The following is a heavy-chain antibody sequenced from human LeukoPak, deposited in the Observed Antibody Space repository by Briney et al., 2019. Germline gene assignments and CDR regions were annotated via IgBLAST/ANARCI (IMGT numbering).Heavy chain of an antibody. CDR3: TTGGDYGDCKRCFDF. CDR2: IKSKTDGGTT. J-gene: IGHJ4*02. Sequence: GGSLRLSCAASGFTFSNAWMNWVRQAPGKGLEWVGRIKSKTDGGTTDYAAPVKGRFTISRDDSKNTLYLRMNSLKTEDTAVYYCTTGGDYGDCKRCFDFWGQGTLVTVSS. CDR1: GFTFSNAW. V-gene: IGHV3-15*07. D-gene: IGHD4-17*01.